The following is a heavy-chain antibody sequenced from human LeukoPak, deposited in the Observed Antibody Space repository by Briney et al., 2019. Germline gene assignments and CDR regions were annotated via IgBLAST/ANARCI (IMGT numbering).Heavy chain of an antibody. V-gene: IGHV4-38-2*02. CDR1: GYSISSGYH. Sequence: SETLSLTCTVSGYSISSGYHWGWIRQPPGKGLEWIGSIYHSGSTYYNPSLKSRVTISVDTSKNQFSLKLSSVTAADTAVYYCSKVPRYCSGGDCYPDWGQGTLVTVFS. D-gene: IGHD2-15*01. J-gene: IGHJ4*02. CDR2: IYHSGST. CDR3: SKVPRYCSGGDCYPD.